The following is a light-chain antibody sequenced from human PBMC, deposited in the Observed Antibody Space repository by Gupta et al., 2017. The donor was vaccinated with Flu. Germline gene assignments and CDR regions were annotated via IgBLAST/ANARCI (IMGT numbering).Light chain of an antibody. CDR2: QDN. V-gene: IGLV3-1*01. CDR3: QAWDTSTYYV. CDR1: NLGDKY. Sequence: SYDLTQPPSVSVSPRQTASITCSGDNLGDKYVCWYQQKPGQSPGLVIYQDNKRPAGIPERFSGSNSGNTATLTISGTQAMDEADDDCQAWDTSTYYVFGTGTKVTVL. J-gene: IGLJ1*01.